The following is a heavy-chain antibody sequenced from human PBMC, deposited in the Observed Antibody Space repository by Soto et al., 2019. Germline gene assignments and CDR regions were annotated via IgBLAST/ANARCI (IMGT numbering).Heavy chain of an antibody. Sequence: QVQLVQSGAEVKKPGSSVKVSCKASGGTFSSYAISWVRQAPGQGLEWMGGIIPIFGTANYAQKFQGRVTITADESTSTAYMDVSSLRCEDTAVYYCPRGVAVAAHFDYWGQGTLVTVSS. D-gene: IGHD6-19*01. J-gene: IGHJ4*02. CDR3: PRGVAVAAHFDY. V-gene: IGHV1-69*12. CDR2: IIPIFGTA. CDR1: GGTFSSYA.